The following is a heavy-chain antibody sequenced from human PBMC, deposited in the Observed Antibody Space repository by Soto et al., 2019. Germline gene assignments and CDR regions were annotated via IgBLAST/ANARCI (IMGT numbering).Heavy chain of an antibody. CDR3: ARLPLNVLRYFDWLSGFDY. Sequence: QLQLQESGPGLVKPSETLSLTCTVSGGSISSSSYYWGWIRQPPGKGLEWIGSIYYSGSTYYNPSLKSRATISVDTSKNQFSLKLSSVTAADTAVYYCARLPLNVLRYFDWLSGFDYWGQGTLVTVSS. CDR2: IYYSGST. J-gene: IGHJ4*02. D-gene: IGHD3-9*01. V-gene: IGHV4-39*01. CDR1: GGSISSSSYY.